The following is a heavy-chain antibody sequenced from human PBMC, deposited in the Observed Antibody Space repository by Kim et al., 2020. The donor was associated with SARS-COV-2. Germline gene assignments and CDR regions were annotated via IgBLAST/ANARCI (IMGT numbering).Heavy chain of an antibody. Sequence: SETLSLTCSVSGGSISSYYWSWIRQPPGKGLEWIGYIYYSGSTNYNPSLKSRVTISVDTSKNQFSLKLSSVTAADTAVYYCASSYSSGWCCHFDHWGQGTLVTVSS. D-gene: IGHD6-19*01. CDR3: ASSYSSGWCCHFDH. V-gene: IGHV4-59*01. CDR1: GGSISSYY. CDR2: IYYSGST. J-gene: IGHJ4*02.